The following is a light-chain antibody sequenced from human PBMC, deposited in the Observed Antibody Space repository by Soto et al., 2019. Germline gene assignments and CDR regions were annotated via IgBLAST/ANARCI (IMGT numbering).Light chain of an antibody. V-gene: IGLV2-14*03. CDR2: DIR. J-gene: IGLJ1*01. CDR3: SSYTSSSTRV. CDR1: SSDVGGYKY. Sequence: QSALTQPASVSGSPGQSITISCTGTSSDVGGYKYVSWYQQHPGKAPKLMIYDIRNRPSGVSNRFSGSKSGNTASLTISGLQVEDEADHYCSSYTSSSTRVFGTGTKLTVL.